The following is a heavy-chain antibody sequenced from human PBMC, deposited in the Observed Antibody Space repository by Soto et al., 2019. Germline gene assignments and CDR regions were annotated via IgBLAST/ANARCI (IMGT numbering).Heavy chain of an antibody. V-gene: IGHV4-59*01. CDR3: AIARVVAATAYYIDF. CDR2: IYYSGST. J-gene: IGHJ4*02. Sequence: PSETLSLTCTVSGGSISSYYWSWIRQPPGKGLEWIGYIYYSGSTNYNPSLKSRVTISVDTSKNQFSLKLSSVTAADTAVYYCAIARVVAATAYYIDFWGQGILVSVSS. D-gene: IGHD2-15*01. CDR1: GGSISSYY.